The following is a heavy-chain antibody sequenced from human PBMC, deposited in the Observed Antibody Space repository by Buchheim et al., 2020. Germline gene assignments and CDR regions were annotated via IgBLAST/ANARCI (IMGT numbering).Heavy chain of an antibody. CDR1: GFTFSSYA. CDR3: AKSLTIVVVPAARLGFDY. D-gene: IGHD2-2*01. CDR2: ISGSGGST. J-gene: IGHJ4*02. Sequence: EVQLLESGGGLVQPGGSLRLSCAASGFTFSSYAMSWVRQAPGKGLEWVSAISGSGGSTYYADSVKGRFTISRDNSKHTLYLQMNSLRAEDTAVYYCAKSLTIVVVPAARLGFDYWGQGTL. V-gene: IGHV3-23*01.